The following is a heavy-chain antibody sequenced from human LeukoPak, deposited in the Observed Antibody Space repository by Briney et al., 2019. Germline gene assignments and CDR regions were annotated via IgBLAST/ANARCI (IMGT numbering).Heavy chain of an antibody. CDR2: INHGGST. V-gene: IGHV4-34*01. D-gene: IGHD3-22*01. CDR1: GGSFSGYY. CDR3: ARGRNYYDSSGYYVGRFFDY. J-gene: IGHJ4*02. Sequence: SETLSLTCAVYGGSFSGYYWSWIRQPPGKGLEWIGEINHGGSTNYNPSLKSRVTISVDTSKNQFSLKLSSVTAADTAVYYCARGRNYYDSSGYYVGRFFDYWGQGTLVTVSS.